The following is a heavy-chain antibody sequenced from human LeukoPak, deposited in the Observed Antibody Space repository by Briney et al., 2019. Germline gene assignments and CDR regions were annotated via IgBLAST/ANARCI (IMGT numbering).Heavy chain of an antibody. V-gene: IGHV1-69*06. D-gene: IGHD3-3*01. CDR2: IIPIFGTA. J-gene: IGHJ6*03. CDR1: GYTFTSYA. CDR3: AREGRITIFGVVTPSYYMDV. Sequence: SVKVSCKASGYTFTSYAISWVRQAPGQGLEWMGGIIPIFGTANYAQKFQGRVTITADKSTSTAYMELSSLRSEDTAVYYCAREGRITIFGVVTPSYYMDVWGKGTTVTVSS.